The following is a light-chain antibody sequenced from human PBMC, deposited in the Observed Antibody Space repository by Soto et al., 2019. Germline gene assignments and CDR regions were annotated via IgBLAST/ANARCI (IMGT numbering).Light chain of an antibody. CDR3: VLYMGSGIWV. J-gene: IGLJ3*02. CDR1: SGSVSTSYY. Sequence: QTVVTQEPSFSVSPGGTVTLTCGLSSGSVSTSYYPSRYQQTPGQTPRTLIYNTNTRSSGVLARFSGSILGNKAALTITGAQADDESDYYCVLYMGSGIWVFGGGTKLTVL. CDR2: NTN. V-gene: IGLV8-61*01.